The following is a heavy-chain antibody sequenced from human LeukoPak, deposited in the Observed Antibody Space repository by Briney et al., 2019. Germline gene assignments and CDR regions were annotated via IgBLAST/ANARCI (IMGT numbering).Heavy chain of an antibody. J-gene: IGHJ4*02. CDR3: ASDSAWNLHGGYLDH. V-gene: IGHV3-30*03. D-gene: IGHD2-15*01. CDR1: GFIFSDYD. Sequence: GGSLRLSCAASGFIFSDYDMHWVRQAPGKGLEWVSLISHDGNSRKYADSVKGRFIVSRDNSKNTLYLQMNSLRSEDTAVYYCASDSAWNLHGGYLDHWGQGTLVSVSS. CDR2: ISHDGNSR.